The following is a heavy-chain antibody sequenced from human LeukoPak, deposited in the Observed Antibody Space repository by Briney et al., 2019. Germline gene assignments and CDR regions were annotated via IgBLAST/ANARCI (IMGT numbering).Heavy chain of an antibody. CDR3: ARESIAVAGAPFDY. CDR1: GFTFSSYE. D-gene: IGHD6-19*01. CDR2: ISSGSTI. J-gene: IGHJ4*02. V-gene: IGHV3-48*03. Sequence: GGSLRLSCAASGFTFSSYEMNWVRQAPGKGLEWVSYISSGSTIYDADSVKGRFTISRDNAKNSMYLQMNSLRAEDTAVYYCARESIAVAGAPFDYWGQGTLVTVSS.